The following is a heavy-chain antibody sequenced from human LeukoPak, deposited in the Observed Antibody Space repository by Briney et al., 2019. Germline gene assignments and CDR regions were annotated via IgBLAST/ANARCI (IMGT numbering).Heavy chain of an antibody. CDR1: GGTFSSYA. CDR3: ARAVNYNFWSGYFRGRAFDI. V-gene: IGHV1-69*01. CDR2: IIPIFGTA. D-gene: IGHD3-3*01. J-gene: IGHJ3*02. Sequence: SVKVSCKASGGTFSSYAISWVRQAPGQGLEWMGGIIPIFGTANYAQKFQGRVTITADESKSTAYMELSSLRSEDTAVYCCARAVNYNFWSGYFRGRAFDIWGQGKMVTVSS.